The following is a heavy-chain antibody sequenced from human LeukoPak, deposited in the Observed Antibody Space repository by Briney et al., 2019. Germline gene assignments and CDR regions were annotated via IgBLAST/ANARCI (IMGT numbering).Heavy chain of an antibody. D-gene: IGHD5-24*01. Sequence: GASVKVSCKASGGTFSSYAISWVRQAPGQGLEWMGGISAYNGDTNYAQKLQGRVTMTTDTSTSTAYMELRSLRSDDTAVYYCARGLQENLAWLTAYSAFDIWGPGTMVTVSS. CDR3: ARGLQENLAWLTAYSAFDI. J-gene: IGHJ3*02. CDR1: GGTFSSYA. V-gene: IGHV1-18*01. CDR2: ISAYNGDT.